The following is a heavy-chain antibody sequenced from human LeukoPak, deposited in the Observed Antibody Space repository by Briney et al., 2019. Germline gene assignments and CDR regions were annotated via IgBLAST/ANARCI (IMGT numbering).Heavy chain of an antibody. V-gene: IGHV4-59*01. CDR3: ARYHRGSYYFDY. Sequence: SETLSLTCTVSGGAISSYYWSWIRQPPGKGVEWIGYIYYGGSTSYNPSLKSRVTISVDTSKNQLSLKLSSVTAADTAVYYCARYHRGSYYFDYWGQGTLVTVSS. D-gene: IGHD1-26*01. CDR1: GGAISSYY. J-gene: IGHJ4*02. CDR2: IYYGGST.